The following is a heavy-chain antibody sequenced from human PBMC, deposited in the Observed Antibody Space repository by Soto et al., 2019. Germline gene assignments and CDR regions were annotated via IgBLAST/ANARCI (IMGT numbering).Heavy chain of an antibody. J-gene: IGHJ3*01. V-gene: IGHV4-38-2*01. CDR3: ARARWYDAFNV. CDR2: VYHGGNT. CDR1: GFSISSGNY. Sequence: SETLSLTCAVSGFSISSGNYWGWIRKHPGKGLEWIGSVYHGGNTYYNPSLKSRVSISIDLSKNQFSLKLTSVTAADTATYYCARARWYDAFNVWGQGTVVTVSS. D-gene: IGHD2-15*01.